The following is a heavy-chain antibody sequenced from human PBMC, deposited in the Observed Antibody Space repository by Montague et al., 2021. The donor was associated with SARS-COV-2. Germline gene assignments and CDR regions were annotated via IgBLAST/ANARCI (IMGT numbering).Heavy chain of an antibody. CDR1: GFTFSSYE. J-gene: IGHJ4*02. V-gene: IGHV3-48*03. CDR3: ARDAEILEYSSLGSFDY. D-gene: IGHD6-6*01. Sequence: SLRLSCVAYGFTFSSYEMKLVRQAPGKGLEWVSYISSSGSTIYYXDSXKGRFTIPRDNAKNSLYLQMNSLRAEDTAVYYCARDAEILEYSSLGSFDYWGQGTLVTVSS. CDR2: ISSSGSTI.